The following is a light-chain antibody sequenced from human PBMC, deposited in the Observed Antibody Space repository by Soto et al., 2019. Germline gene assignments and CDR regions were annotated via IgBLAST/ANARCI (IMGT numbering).Light chain of an antibody. J-gene: IGLJ2*01. CDR3: SSYASRNTQV. Sequence: QSALTQPASVSGSPGQSITVSCIGTSSDVGGYNYVSWYQQHPGKAPKLMIHDVSDRPSGVSNRFSASKSGNTASLTFSGLQAEDEAYYYCSSYASRNTQVFGGGTKLTVL. CDR1: SSDVGGYNY. V-gene: IGLV2-14*01. CDR2: DVS.